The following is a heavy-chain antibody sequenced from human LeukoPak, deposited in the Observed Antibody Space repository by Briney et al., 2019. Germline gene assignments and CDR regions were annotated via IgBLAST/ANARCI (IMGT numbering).Heavy chain of an antibody. J-gene: IGHJ4*02. V-gene: IGHV3-23*01. Sequence: GGSLRLSCAASGFTFSSYAMRWVRQAPGKGLEWVSGISGSGGSTNYADSVKGRFTISRDNSKNTLYLQMNSLRAEDTAVYYCARGERYCSGGSCYDHDYWGQGTLVTVSS. CDR2: ISGSGGST. CDR3: ARGERYCSGGSCYDHDY. D-gene: IGHD2-15*01. CDR1: GFTFSSYA.